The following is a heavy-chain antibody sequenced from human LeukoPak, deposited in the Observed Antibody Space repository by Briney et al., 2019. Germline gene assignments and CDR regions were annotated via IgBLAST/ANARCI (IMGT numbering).Heavy chain of an antibody. D-gene: IGHD1-26*01. V-gene: IGHV3-7*03. CDR1: GFTFSYYW. Sequence: PGGSLRLSCTASGFTFSYYWMSWVRQAPGKGLEWVANIKPDGSERYYVDSVKGRFTISRDNTKNSLYLQMNSLRAEDTAVYYCAKDFSYAHSFDYWGQGTLVTVSS. J-gene: IGHJ4*02. CDR3: AKDFSYAHSFDY. CDR2: IKPDGSER.